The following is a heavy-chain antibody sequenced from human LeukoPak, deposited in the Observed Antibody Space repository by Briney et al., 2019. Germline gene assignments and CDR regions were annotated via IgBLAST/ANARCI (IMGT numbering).Heavy chain of an antibody. Sequence: SETLSLTCTVSGGSISTYYWSWIRQPPGKGLEWIGYIYYSGSTNYHPSLKSRVTLSVDTSKNQYSLKLSSVTAADTAVYYGARHVSSSGGPFLYWGQGTLVTVSS. D-gene: IGHD1-26*01. CDR2: IYYSGST. CDR3: ARHVSSSGGPFLY. J-gene: IGHJ4*02. V-gene: IGHV4-59*08. CDR1: GGSISTYY.